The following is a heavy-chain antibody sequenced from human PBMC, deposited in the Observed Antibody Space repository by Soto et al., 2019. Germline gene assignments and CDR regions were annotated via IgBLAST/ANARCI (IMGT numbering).Heavy chain of an antibody. CDR2: IDNSTKYT. CDR3: AREYYYSMEV. J-gene: IGHJ6*02. CDR1: GFTFRDYY. V-gene: IGHV3-11*05. Sequence: QVQLVESGGGLVRPGGSLRLSCEASGFTFRDYYMTWFRQAPGKGLERLSDIDNSTKYTNYADSVKGRFTISRDNAKNSLYPQMNSRRADNTSVYNCAREYYYSMEVWGQGTMVTVSS.